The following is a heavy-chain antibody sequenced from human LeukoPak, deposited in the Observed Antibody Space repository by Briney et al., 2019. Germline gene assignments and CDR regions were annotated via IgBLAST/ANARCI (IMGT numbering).Heavy chain of an antibody. CDR2: ISSSSSHI. D-gene: IGHD6-13*01. CDR1: GFTFGSYS. J-gene: IGHJ4*02. CDR3: AKDSSSWSHGGFDY. Sequence: GGSLRLSCAASGFTFGSYSVNWVRQAPGKGLEGVSSISSSSSHIYYADPVKGRFTISRDNAKNSLYLQMNSLRAEDTAVYYCAKDSSSWSHGGFDYWGQGTLVTVSS. V-gene: IGHV3-21*01.